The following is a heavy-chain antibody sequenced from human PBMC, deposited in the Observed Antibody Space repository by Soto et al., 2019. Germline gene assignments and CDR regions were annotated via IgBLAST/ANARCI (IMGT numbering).Heavy chain of an antibody. D-gene: IGHD3-16*01. CDR1: GYTFTNYD. Sequence: QVQLVQSGAEVKKPGASVKVSCKASGYTFTNYDINWVRQATGQGLEWMGWMNPNSGNTGSAQKFQGRITMTRDTSTGTAYMELTSLRYEDTAVYYCARVWGTFDYWGQGTLVTVSS. CDR2: MNPNSGNT. J-gene: IGHJ4*02. CDR3: ARVWGTFDY. V-gene: IGHV1-8*01.